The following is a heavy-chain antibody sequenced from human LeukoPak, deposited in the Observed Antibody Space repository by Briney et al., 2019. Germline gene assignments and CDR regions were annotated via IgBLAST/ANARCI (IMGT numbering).Heavy chain of an antibody. D-gene: IGHD5/OR15-5a*01. J-gene: IGHJ5*02. CDR1: GFTFSSYW. CDR3: ARGGPVKSIYDPHWYDP. CDR2: INSDGSRT. V-gene: IGHV3-74*01. Sequence: PGGSLRLSYAASGFTFSSYWLHWVRQTPGKGLAWASRINSDGSRTNYADSVKGRFTSSRDDAKNTLYLQMNSLRVEDTAVYFCARGGPVKSIYDPHWYDPWGQGTLVTVSS.